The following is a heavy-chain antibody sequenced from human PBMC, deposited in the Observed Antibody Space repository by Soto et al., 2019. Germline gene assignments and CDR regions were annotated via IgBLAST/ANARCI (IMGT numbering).Heavy chain of an antibody. J-gene: IGHJ4*02. CDR1: GFTFSSYA. D-gene: IGHD6-19*01. CDR3: AKHAVAGTYYDRYLPY. V-gene: IGHV3-23*01. CDR2: ISGSGGST. Sequence: EVQLLESGGGLVQPGGSLRLSCAASGFTFSSYAMSWVRQAPGKGLEWVSAISGSGGSTYYADSVKGRFTISRDNSKNTLYLQINSLRAEDTAVYYCAKHAVAGTYYDRYLPYWGQGTLVTVSS.